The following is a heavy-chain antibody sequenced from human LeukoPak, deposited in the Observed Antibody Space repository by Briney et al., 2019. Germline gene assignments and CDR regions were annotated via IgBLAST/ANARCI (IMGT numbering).Heavy chain of an antibody. D-gene: IGHD4-11*01. CDR2: IYYSGGT. CDR1: GDSIRGGNYY. CDR3: ARPYNNYYFDY. J-gene: IGHJ4*02. V-gene: IGHV4-31*03. Sequence: SETLSLTCIVSGDSIRGGNYYWTWIRQHPGKGLEWIGYIYYSGGTRVNPSLRSRVSMSLDTSKNQFSLRLTSVTVADTAVYYCARPYNNYYFDYWGQGILVTVSS.